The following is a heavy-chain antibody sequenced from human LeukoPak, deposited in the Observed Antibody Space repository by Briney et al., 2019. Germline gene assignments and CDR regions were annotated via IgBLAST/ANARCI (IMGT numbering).Heavy chain of an antibody. Sequence: QPGGSLRLSCAASGFSLSNYWMHWVRQAPGKGLVWVARINIDGSSTTYADSVKGRFTISRDNAMNTVYLQMNSLRAEDTGVYFCSRGDPGSGMRSWSHWGQGTLVTVSS. D-gene: IGHD1-26*01. CDR2: INIDGSST. CDR1: GFSLSNYW. V-gene: IGHV3-74*01. CDR3: SRGDPGSGMRSWSH. J-gene: IGHJ4*02.